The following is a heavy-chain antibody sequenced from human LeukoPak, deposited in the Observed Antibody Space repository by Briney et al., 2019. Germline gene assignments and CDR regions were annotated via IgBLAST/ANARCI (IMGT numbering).Heavy chain of an antibody. V-gene: IGHV1-2*02. CDR2: INPNSGGT. CDR3: ARGITPWGYWYFDL. D-gene: IGHD1-14*01. Sequence: GASVKVSCKASGYTFNGYYMHRVRQAPGQGLEWMGWINPNSGGTNYAQKFQGRVTMTRDTSISTAYLELSRLTSDDTAVYYCARGITPWGYWYFDLWGRGTLVTVSS. CDR1: GYTFNGYY. J-gene: IGHJ2*01.